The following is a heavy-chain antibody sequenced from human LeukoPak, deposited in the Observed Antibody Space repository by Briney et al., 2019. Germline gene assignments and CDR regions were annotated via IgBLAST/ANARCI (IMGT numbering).Heavy chain of an antibody. D-gene: IGHD3-10*01. V-gene: IGHV3-74*01. CDR1: GFTFSSYW. J-gene: IGHJ4*02. Sequence: GGSLRLPCAASGFTFSSYWMHWVRQAPGKGLVWVSRINSDGSSTSYADSVKGRFTISRDNAKNTLYLQMNSLRAEDTAVYYCARDRYYYGSGSYYNRGLFDYWGQGTLVTVSS. CDR2: INSDGSST. CDR3: ARDRYYYGSGSYYNRGLFDY.